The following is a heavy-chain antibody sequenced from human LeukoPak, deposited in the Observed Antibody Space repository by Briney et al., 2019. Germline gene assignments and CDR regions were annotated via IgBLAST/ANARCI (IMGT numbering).Heavy chain of an antibody. CDR1: GGSISSGGYH. D-gene: IGHD6-13*01. V-gene: IGHV4-30-2*01. CDR2: IYHSGST. Sequence: PSQTLSLTCSVSGGSISSGGYHWSWIRQPPGKGLEWIGYIYHSGSTYYNPSLKSRVTISVDRSKNQFSLKLSSVTAADTAVYYCARYSSTYDAFDIWGQGTMVTVSS. CDR3: ARYSSTYDAFDI. J-gene: IGHJ3*02.